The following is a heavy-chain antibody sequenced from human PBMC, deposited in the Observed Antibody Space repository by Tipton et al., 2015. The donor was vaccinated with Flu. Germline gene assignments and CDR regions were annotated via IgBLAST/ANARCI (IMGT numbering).Heavy chain of an antibody. CDR2: ISHSGRT. CDR1: GDSIGSGYY. CDR3: ARSTYHYGSGSSDY. Sequence: TLSLTCSVSGDSIGSGYYWGWIRQPPGKGLEWIGCISHSGRTYYNPSLKSRVTISVDTAKNQFSQRLSSVTAADTAVYYCARSTYHYGSGSSDYWGQGTLVTVSS. J-gene: IGHJ4*02. D-gene: IGHD3-10*01. V-gene: IGHV4-38-2*01.